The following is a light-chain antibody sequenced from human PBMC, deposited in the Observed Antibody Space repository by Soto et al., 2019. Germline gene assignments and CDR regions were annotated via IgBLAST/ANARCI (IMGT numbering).Light chain of an antibody. CDR3: AAWDDSRTGHV. CDR2: RND. J-gene: IGLJ2*01. Sequence: QSVLTQPPSASGTPGQRVTISCSGSSSNIGSNYVCWYQQLQGTAPSLLIYRNDQRPSGVPDRLSGATSATSASPAISGLRSADEADYYCAAWDDSRTGHVFGGGTKLTVL. V-gene: IGLV1-47*01. CDR1: SSNIGSNY.